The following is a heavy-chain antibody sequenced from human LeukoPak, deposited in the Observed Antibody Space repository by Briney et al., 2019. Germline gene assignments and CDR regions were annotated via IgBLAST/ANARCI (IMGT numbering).Heavy chain of an antibody. V-gene: IGHV3-9*01. CDR3: AKDYSSSWLYNWFDP. Sequence: GGSLRLSCAASGFTFDDYAMHWVRQAPGEGLEWVSGISWNSGSIGYADSVKGRFTISRDNAKNSLYLQMNSLRAEDTALYYCAKDYSSSWLYNWFDPWGQGTLVTVSS. CDR2: ISWNSGSI. CDR1: GFTFDDYA. D-gene: IGHD6-13*01. J-gene: IGHJ5*02.